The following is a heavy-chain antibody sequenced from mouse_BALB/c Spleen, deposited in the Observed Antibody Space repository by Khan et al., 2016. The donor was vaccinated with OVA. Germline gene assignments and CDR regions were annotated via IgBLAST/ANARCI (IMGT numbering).Heavy chain of an antibody. CDR3: ASNERYDVYFDY. CDR2: IYPYNDDT. J-gene: IGHJ2*01. CDR1: GYTFTSYV. D-gene: IGHD2-14*01. V-gene: IGHV1S136*01. Sequence: VQLKQSGPELVKPGASVKMSCKASGYTFTSYVIHWVKQKPGQGLEWIGYIYPYNDDTKSNEKFKGKATLTSDKSYRTAYMELRSLTSEDSAVYYCASNERYDVYFDYWGQGTTLTVSS.